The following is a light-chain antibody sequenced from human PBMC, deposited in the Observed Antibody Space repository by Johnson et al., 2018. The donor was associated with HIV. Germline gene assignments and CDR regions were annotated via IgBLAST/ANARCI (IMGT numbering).Light chain of an antibody. CDR2: DNN. J-gene: IGLJ1*01. Sequence: QSMLTQPPSVSAAPGQKVTISCSGSSSNIGNNYVSWYQQLPGTAPKLLIYDNNKRPSGIPDRFSGSKSGTSATLGITGLQTGDEADYYCGTWDNSLGVFYVFGTGTKVTVL. CDR1: SSNIGNNY. CDR3: GTWDNSLGVFYV. V-gene: IGLV1-51*01.